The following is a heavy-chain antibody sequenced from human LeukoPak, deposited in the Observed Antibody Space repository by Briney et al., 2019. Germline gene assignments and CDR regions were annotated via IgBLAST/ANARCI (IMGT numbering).Heavy chain of an antibody. CDR3: ARGNYDFWSGYNWFDP. D-gene: IGHD3-3*01. Sequence: SETLSLTCAVSGYSISSGYYWGWVRQPPGKGLEWIGIIYHSGGTYYNPSLKSRVTISVDTSKNQFSLKMRSVTAADTAVYYCARGNYDFWSGYNWFDPWGQGTLVTVSS. CDR2: IYHSGGT. V-gene: IGHV4-38-2*01. J-gene: IGHJ5*02. CDR1: GYSISSGYY.